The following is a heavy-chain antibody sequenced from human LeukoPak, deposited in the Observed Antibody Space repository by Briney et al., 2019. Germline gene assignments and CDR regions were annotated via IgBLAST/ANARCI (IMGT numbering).Heavy chain of an antibody. D-gene: IGHD7-27*01. J-gene: IGHJ5*02. V-gene: IGHV1-46*01. CDR1: GYTFTSYY. Sequence: GASVKVSCKASGYTFTSYYMHWVRQAPGQGLEWMGIINPSGGSTSYAQKFQGRVTMTRDTSTSTAYMELRSLRSDDTAVYYCARDTLGRGVDPWGQGTLVTVSS. CDR3: ARDTLGRGVDP. CDR2: INPSGGST.